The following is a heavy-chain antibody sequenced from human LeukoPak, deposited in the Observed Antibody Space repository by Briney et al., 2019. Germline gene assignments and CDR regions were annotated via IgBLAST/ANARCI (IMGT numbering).Heavy chain of an antibody. Sequence: GGSLRLSCAASGFTFSSYGMHWVRQAPGKGLEWVAFIRYDGSNKYYADSVKGRFTISRDNSKNTLYLQMNSLRAEDTAVYYCAKEANRYSSGWYYFDYWGQGTLVTVSS. CDR3: AKEANRYSSGWYYFDY. V-gene: IGHV3-30*02. D-gene: IGHD6-19*01. CDR2: IRYDGSNK. J-gene: IGHJ4*02. CDR1: GFTFSSYG.